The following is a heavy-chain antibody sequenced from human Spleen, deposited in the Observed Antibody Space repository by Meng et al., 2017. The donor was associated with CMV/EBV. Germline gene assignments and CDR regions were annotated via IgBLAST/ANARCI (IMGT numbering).Heavy chain of an antibody. Sequence: SVQVSCKASGGRYRNYGISWVRQAPGQGLEWMGGVIPFFATTNYAQKFQGRLTITMDESTSTADMALSSLRSEDTAVYYCATIRFGTDPLGNTVYYYGMEVWGQGTTVTVSS. J-gene: IGHJ6*02. CDR1: GGRYRNYG. CDR2: VIPFFATT. D-gene: IGHD7-27*01. V-gene: IGHV1-69*05. CDR3: ATIRFGTDPLGNTVYYYGMEV.